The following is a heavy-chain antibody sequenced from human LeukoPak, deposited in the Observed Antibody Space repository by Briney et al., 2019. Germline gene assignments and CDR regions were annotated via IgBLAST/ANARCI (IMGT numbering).Heavy chain of an antibody. CDR2: IHYTGST. J-gene: IGHJ5*02. CDR1: GGSIDRGDYY. Sequence: PSETLSLTCTVSGGSIDRGDYYWGWVRQPPGKGPECIASIHYTGSTYYDPSLKSRVTLSVDTSKNQFSLNLYSVTAADTAIYYCARHPIERSLGGVPDWFDPWGQGTLVTVSS. CDR3: ARHPIERSLGGVPDWFDP. V-gene: IGHV4-39*07. D-gene: IGHD3-3*01.